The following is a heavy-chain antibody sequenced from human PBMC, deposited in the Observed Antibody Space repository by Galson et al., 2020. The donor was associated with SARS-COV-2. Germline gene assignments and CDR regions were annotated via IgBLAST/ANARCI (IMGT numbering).Heavy chain of an antibody. Sequence: GESLKISCAASGFTFSSYEANWVRQAPGKGLEWVAYISTSGSTIYDADSVKGRFTVSRDYTSNSIYLQMNSLRAEDTAVYYCTRDSNYYDSSGVFRYGMDVWGRGTTVTVSS. V-gene: IGHV3-48*03. CDR1: GFTFSSYE. CDR2: ISTSGSTI. CDR3: TRDSNYYDSSGVFRYGMDV. D-gene: IGHD3-22*01. J-gene: IGHJ6*02.